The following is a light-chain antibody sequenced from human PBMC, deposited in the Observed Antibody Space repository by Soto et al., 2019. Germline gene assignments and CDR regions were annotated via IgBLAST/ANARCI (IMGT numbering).Light chain of an antibody. Sequence: QSALTQPASVSGSPGQSITISCTGTSSDVGGYNYVSWYQQHPGKAPKLMIYEVSNRPSGVSNRFFGSKSGNTASLTISGRQAEDEAEYYCSSYTSSSTLGVFGGGTKLTVL. CDR2: EVS. CDR3: SSYTSSSTLGV. CDR1: SSDVGGYNY. J-gene: IGLJ2*01. V-gene: IGLV2-14*01.